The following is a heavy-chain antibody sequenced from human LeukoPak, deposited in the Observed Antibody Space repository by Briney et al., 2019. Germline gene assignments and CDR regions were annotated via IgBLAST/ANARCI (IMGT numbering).Heavy chain of an antibody. CDR3: ARGIGTSYDSSRDAFDI. J-gene: IGHJ3*02. Sequence: SETLSLTCTVSAGSINSGDYYWSWIRQPAGKGLDWIGCIYSPGTNYNYNPSVKSRVIISIDTSKNQFSLKLTSVTAADTAVYYCARGIGTSYDSSRDAFDIWGQGTMVTVSS. CDR2: IYSPGTN. D-gene: IGHD3-22*01. CDR1: AGSINSGDYY. V-gene: IGHV4-61*02.